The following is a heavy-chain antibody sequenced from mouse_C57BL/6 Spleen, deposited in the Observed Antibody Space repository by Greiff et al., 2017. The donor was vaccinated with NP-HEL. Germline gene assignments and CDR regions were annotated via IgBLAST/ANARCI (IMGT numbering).Heavy chain of an antibody. CDR2: ISYDGSN. V-gene: IGHV3-6*01. J-gene: IGHJ4*01. CDR1: GYSITSGYY. D-gene: IGHD2-3*01. Sequence: EVQLQQSGPGLVKPSQSLSLTCSVTGYSITSGYYWNWIRQFPGNKLEWMGYISYDGSNNYNPSLKNRISITRDTSKNQFFLKLNSVTTEDTATYYCAREDGYYAMDYWGQGTSVTVSS. CDR3: AREDGYYAMDY.